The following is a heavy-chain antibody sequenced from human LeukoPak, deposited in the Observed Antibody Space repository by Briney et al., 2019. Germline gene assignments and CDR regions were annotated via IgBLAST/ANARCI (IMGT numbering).Heavy chain of an antibody. D-gene: IGHD3-22*01. CDR1: GDSVSSAISY. Sequence: PETPCPTRTVSGDSVSSAISYWSWIRQPPGKGLEWIAYIDYDGATKFNPSLKSRVTITLDTSKNQFSLKLSSVTAADTAVYYCARDRRGYYDSSGHFDYWGQGTLVTVSS. CDR2: IDYDGAT. J-gene: IGHJ4*02. CDR3: ARDRRGYYDSSGHFDY. V-gene: IGHV4-61*01.